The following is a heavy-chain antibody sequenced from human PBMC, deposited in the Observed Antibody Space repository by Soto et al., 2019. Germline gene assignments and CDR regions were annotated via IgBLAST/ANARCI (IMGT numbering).Heavy chain of an antibody. D-gene: IGHD4-4*01. CDR2: IRPDESGK. Sequence: EVQLVESGGGLVQPGGSLRLSCTASGFTFSDSWMTWVRQAPGKGLRGVARIRPDESGKKYADSVKGRFSISRDNAKNSMYLQMDSMRGEDTAVYYCVRGGSNYASWGQGTLVTVSS. CDR1: GFTFSDSW. V-gene: IGHV3-7*01. CDR3: VRGGSNYAS. J-gene: IGHJ5*02.